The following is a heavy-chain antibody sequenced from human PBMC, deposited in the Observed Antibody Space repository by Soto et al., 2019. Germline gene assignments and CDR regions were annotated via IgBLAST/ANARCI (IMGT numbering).Heavy chain of an antibody. J-gene: IGHJ4*02. CDR2: IIPMFGTA. Sequence: GASVKVSCKASGYTFTSYAINWVRQAPGQGLEWMGGIIPMFGTANYAQKFQGRVTITADESTSTAYMELSSLKSEDTAVYYCARAGVNRDGYNPFDYWGQGTLVTVSS. V-gene: IGHV1-69*13. D-gene: IGHD3-10*01. CDR3: ARAGVNRDGYNPFDY. CDR1: GYTFTSYA.